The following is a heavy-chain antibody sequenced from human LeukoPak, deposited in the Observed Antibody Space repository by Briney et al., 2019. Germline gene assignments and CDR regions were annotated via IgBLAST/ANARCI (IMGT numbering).Heavy chain of an antibody. D-gene: IGHD3-22*01. V-gene: IGHV4-34*01. Sequence: PSETLSLTCAVYGGSFSGYFWSWIRQPPGKGLEWIGEISHSGSTNYNPSLKSRVTISLDTFKNQFSLKLSPVTAADTAVYYCARDYYDSSGYYYFDYWGQGTLVTVSS. CDR3: ARDYYDSSGYYYFDY. CDR1: GGSFSGYF. CDR2: ISHSGST. J-gene: IGHJ4*02.